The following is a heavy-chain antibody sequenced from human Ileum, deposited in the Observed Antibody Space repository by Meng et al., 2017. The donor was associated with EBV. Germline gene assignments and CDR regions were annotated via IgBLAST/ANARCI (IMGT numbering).Heavy chain of an antibody. CDR1: GYTFTGYA. D-gene: IGHD1-26*01. CDR3: ARDGGFSVGATKYDY. CDR2: INPGSGNT. J-gene: IGHJ4*02. Sequence: QVQLGTSGAEGKMPGASIKPSCKASGYTFTGYAIHWVRQATGQRLEWMGWINPGSGNTKYSQKFQGRVTITRDTSATTVYMDLSSLRSEDTAVFYCARDGGFSVGATKYDYWGQGALVTVSS. V-gene: IGHV1-3*01.